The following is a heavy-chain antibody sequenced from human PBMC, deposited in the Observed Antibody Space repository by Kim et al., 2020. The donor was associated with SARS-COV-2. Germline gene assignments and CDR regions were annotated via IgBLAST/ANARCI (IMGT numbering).Heavy chain of an antibody. Sequence: GGSLRLSCTASGFTFGDYAMSWFRQAPGKGLEWVGFIRRQAYGGTTEYAASVKGRFTISRDESKSIAYLQMNSLKTEDTAVYYCTFGGYSGFPFDYWGQGTLVHVSS. CDR3: TFGGYSGFPFDY. D-gene: IGHD5-12*01. V-gene: IGHV3-49*03. CDR1: GFTFGDYA. J-gene: IGHJ4*02. CDR2: IRRQAYGGTT.